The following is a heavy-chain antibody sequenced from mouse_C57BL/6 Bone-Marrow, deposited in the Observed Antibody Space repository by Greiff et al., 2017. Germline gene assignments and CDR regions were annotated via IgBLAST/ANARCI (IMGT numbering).Heavy chain of an antibody. CDR2: IYPGDGDT. CDR3: AREDVDY. CDR1: GYAFSSSW. J-gene: IGHJ2*01. Sequence: VQLQQSGPELVKPGASVKISCKASGYAFSSSWMNWVKQRPGKGLEWIGRIYPGDGDTNYNGKFKGKATLTADKSSSTAYMQLSSLTSEDSAVYFCAREDVDYWGQGTTLTVSS. V-gene: IGHV1-82*01.